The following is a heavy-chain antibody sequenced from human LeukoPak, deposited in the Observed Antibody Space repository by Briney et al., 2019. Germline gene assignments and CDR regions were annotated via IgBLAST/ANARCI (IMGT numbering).Heavy chain of an antibody. CDR2: IYSGGST. V-gene: IGHV3-66*01. Sequence: GGSLRLSCAASGFTVSSNYMSWVRQAPGKGLEWVSVIYSGGSTYYADSVKGRFTISRDNSKNTLYLQMNSLRAEDTAVYYCARGTVAGTGYFDLWGRGTLVTVSS. D-gene: IGHD6-19*01. CDR3: ARGTVAGTGYFDL. J-gene: IGHJ2*01. CDR1: GFTVSSNY.